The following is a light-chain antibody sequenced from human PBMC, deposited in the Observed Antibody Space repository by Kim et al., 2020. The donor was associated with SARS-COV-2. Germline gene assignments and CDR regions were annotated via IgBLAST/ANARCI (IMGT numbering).Light chain of an antibody. CDR3: QQYRTYPYT. J-gene: IGKJ2*01. V-gene: IGKV1-5*01. Sequence: DIQMTQFPSTLSASVGDRVTITCRASQTISRLLAWYQQKPGKAPKLLIYDASSLESGVPSRFSGSGSGTEFTLTISSLQPDDFATYYCQQYRTYPYTFGQGTKLEI. CDR2: DAS. CDR1: QTISRL.